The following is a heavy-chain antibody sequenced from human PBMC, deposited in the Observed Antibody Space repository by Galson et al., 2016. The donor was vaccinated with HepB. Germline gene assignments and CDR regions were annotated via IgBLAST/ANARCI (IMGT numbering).Heavy chain of an antibody. J-gene: IGHJ6*04. CDR3: ARGKCLLTMAWNYGLDA. CDR2: IETAGDT. Sequence: SLRLSCAASGFTFSIHDMHWVRQVTGKGLEWVSAIETAGDTYYPASVKGRFTISRENAKNSLYLQMNDLRAGDTAVYYCARGKCLLTMAWNYGLDAWGKGTPVTVPS. V-gene: IGHV3-13*01. CDR1: GFTFSIHD. D-gene: IGHD4/OR15-4a*01.